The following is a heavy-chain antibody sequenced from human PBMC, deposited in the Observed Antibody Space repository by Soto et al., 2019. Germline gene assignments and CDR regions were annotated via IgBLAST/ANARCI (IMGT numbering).Heavy chain of an antibody. CDR2: IYYSGST. J-gene: IGHJ5*02. Sequence: SETLSLTCTVSGGSISSYYWSWIRQPPGKGLEWIGYIYYSGSTNYNPSLKSRVTISVDTSKNQFSLKLSSVTAADTAVYYCARLWFGELFPNWFDPWGQGTLVTVSS. V-gene: IGHV4-59*08. CDR1: GGSISSYY. D-gene: IGHD3-10*01. CDR3: ARLWFGELFPNWFDP.